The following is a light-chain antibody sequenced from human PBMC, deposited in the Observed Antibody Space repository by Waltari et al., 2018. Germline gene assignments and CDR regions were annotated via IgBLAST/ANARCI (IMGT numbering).Light chain of an antibody. CDR3: QQYNSYSLLS. CDR1: QSISNW. CDR2: KAS. J-gene: IGKJ4*01. V-gene: IGKV1-5*03. Sequence: DIQMTQSPSSLSASVGDRFTITCRASQSISNWLAWYQQKPGKAPKLLIYKASTLESGVPSRFSGRGSGTEFTLTISSLQHDDFATYYCQQYNSYSLLSFGGGTKVEIK.